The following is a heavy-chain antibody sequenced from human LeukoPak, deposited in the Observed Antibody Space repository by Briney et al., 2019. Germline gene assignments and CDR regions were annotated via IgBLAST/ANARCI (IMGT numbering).Heavy chain of an antibody. D-gene: IGHD6-13*01. CDR3: ARGPVYSSSWYDSGSYGMDV. CDR1: GGSISSHY. V-gene: IGHV4-59*08. J-gene: IGHJ6*02. Sequence: SETLSLTCTVSGGSISSHYWSWIRQPPGKGLEWIGYIYYSGSTNYNPSLKSRVTISVDTSKNQFSLKLSSVTAADTAVYYCARGPVYSSSWYDSGSYGMDVWGQGTTVTVSS. CDR2: IYYSGST.